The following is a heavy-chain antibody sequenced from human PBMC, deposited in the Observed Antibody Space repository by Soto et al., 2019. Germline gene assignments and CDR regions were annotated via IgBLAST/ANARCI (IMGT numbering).Heavy chain of an antibody. CDR2: LKQDGSEK. V-gene: IGHV3-7*01. D-gene: IGHD3-22*01. CDR1: GFTFSSYW. J-gene: IGHJ5*02. CDR3: ARSKPPFELFYDSSGYYYGGYNWFDP. Sequence: EVQLVESGGGLVQPGGSLRLSCAASGFTFSSYWMSWVRQAPGKGLEWVANLKQDGSEKYYVDSAKGRFTISRDNAKNSLYLQMNSLRAEDTAVYYCARSKPPFELFYDSSGYYYGGYNWFDPWGQGTLVTVSS.